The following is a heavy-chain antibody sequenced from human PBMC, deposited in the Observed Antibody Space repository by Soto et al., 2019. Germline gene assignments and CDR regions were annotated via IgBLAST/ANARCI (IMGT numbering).Heavy chain of an antibody. D-gene: IGHD6-19*01. CDR3: AKYSSGWDFDY. V-gene: IGHV3-23*01. J-gene: IGHJ4*02. CDR1: GFTFSSYA. Sequence: GGSLRLSCAASGFTFSSYAMSWVRQAPVKGLEWVSAISGSGGSTYYAVSVKGRFTISRDNSKNTLYLQMNSLRAEDTAVYYCAKYSSGWDFDYWGQGTLVTVSS. CDR2: ISGSGGST.